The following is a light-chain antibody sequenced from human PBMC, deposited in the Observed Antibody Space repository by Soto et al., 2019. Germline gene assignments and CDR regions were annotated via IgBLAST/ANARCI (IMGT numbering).Light chain of an antibody. J-gene: IGLJ1*01. Sequence: QSALTQPASVSGSPGQSITISCTGTSSDVGGYNYVSWYQQHPGKAPKLMIYDVSKRPSGVSNRFSGSKSGNTASLTISGLQAEDEADYYCSLYISSSTLNVFGTGTKLTVL. CDR3: SLYISSSTLNV. CDR1: SSDVGGYNY. CDR2: DVS. V-gene: IGLV2-14*01.